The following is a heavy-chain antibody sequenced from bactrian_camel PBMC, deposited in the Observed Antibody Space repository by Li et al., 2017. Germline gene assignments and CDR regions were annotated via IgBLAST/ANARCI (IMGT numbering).Heavy chain of an antibody. Sequence: QVQLVESGGGSVQAGGSLRLSCVASGPPHLRPCLGWFRLSPGKGLEWVASINVGGNSPSYADSVKGRFTISRDASKNMVYLQMNSLKSDDTALYCCAKGLDGDGYGTPSYWGQGTQVTVS. CDR3: AKGLDGDGYGTPSY. D-gene: IGHD7*01. CDR1: GPPHLRPC. V-gene: IGHV3S1*01. CDR2: INVGGNSP. J-gene: IGHJ4*01.